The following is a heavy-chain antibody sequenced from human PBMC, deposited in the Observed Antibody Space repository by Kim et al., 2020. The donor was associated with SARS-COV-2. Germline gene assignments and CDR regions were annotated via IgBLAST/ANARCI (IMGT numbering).Heavy chain of an antibody. V-gene: IGHV1-8*01. Sequence: ASVKVSCKASGYTFTSYDINWVRQATGQGLEWMGWMNPNSGNTGYAQKFQGRVTMTRNTSISTAYMELSSLRSEDTAVYYCARGHAVDSNLNYWGQGTLVTVSS. D-gene: IGHD5-12*01. CDR1: GYTFTSYD. CDR2: MNPNSGNT. CDR3: ARGHAVDSNLNY. J-gene: IGHJ4*02.